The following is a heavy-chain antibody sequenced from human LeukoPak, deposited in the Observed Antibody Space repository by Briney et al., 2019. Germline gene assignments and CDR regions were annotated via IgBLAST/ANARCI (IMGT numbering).Heavy chain of an antibody. CDR1: GFTVSSHY. V-gene: IGHV3-53*01. Sequence: PGGSLRLSCAASGFTVSSHYMNWVRQAPGKGLEWVSTLNTLGVTYYADSVRGRFTISRDTSKNTLFLQMNRLRAEDTAVYYCARSVAPVARLDYWGQGTLVSVSS. J-gene: IGHJ4*02. CDR2: LNTLGVT. D-gene: IGHD2-2*01. CDR3: ARSVAPVARLDY.